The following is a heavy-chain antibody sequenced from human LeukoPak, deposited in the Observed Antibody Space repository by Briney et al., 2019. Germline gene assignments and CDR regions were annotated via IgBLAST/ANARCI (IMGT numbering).Heavy chain of an antibody. Sequence: SETLSLTCTVSGGSISSYYWNWIRQPPGKGLEWIGYIYYSGSTNYNPSLKSRVTISVDTSKNQFSLKLNSVTAADTAVYYCARGGHDYDFWSGYYIYYYYMDVWGKGTTVTVSS. D-gene: IGHD3-3*01. CDR2: IYYSGST. J-gene: IGHJ6*03. CDR1: GGSISSYY. CDR3: ARGGHDYDFWSGYYIYYYYMDV. V-gene: IGHV4-59*01.